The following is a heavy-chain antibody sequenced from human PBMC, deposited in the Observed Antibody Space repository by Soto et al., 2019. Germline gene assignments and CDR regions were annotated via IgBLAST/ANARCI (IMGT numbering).Heavy chain of an antibody. V-gene: IGHV1-18*01. CDR3: ARDHLTPNYYDSSGHGWRDWFDP. CDR1: GYTFTSYG. D-gene: IGHD3-22*01. Sequence: GASVKVSCKASGYTFTSYGISWVRQAPGQGLEWMGWISAYNGNTNYAQELQGRVTMTTDTSTSTAYMELRSLRSDDTAVYYCARDHLTPNYYDSSGHGWRDWFDPWGQGTLVTVS. J-gene: IGHJ5*02. CDR2: ISAYNGNT.